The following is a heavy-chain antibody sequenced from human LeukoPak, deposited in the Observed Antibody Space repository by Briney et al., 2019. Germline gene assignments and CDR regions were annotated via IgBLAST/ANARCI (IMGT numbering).Heavy chain of an antibody. V-gene: IGHV4-34*01. Sequence: SETLSLTCAVYGGSFSGYYWSWIRQPPGKGPEGIGEINHSGSTNYNPSLKSRVTISVDTSKNQFSLKLSSVTAADTAVYYCARGGYCSGGSCYAFDYWGQGTLVTVSS. D-gene: IGHD2-15*01. J-gene: IGHJ4*02. CDR1: GGSFSGYY. CDR2: INHSGST. CDR3: ARGGYCSGGSCYAFDY.